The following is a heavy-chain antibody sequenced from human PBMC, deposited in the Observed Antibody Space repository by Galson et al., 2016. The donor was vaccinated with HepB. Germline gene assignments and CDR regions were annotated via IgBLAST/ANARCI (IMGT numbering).Heavy chain of an antibody. Sequence: ETLSLTCAVYGGSFSNYYWSWIRQPPGKGLEWIGEINHRGSTNYNPSLESRVTISVDTSKNQFSPRLSSVTAADTAVYYCARRTRYNWNYGSFYYGMDVWGQGTTVTVSS. CDR1: GGSFSNYY. CDR3: ARRTRYNWNYGSFYYGMDV. V-gene: IGHV4-34*01. D-gene: IGHD1-7*01. J-gene: IGHJ6*02. CDR2: INHRGST.